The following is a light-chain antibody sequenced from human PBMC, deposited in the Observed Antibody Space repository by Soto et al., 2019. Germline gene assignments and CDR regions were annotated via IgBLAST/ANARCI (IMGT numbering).Light chain of an antibody. V-gene: IGKV1-5*03. CDR3: QQYKSYPLT. J-gene: IGKJ4*01. CDR1: QSISSW. Sequence: DIQMTQSPSTLSASVGDRVTITCRASQSISSWLTWYQQKPGKAPNLLIYKASSLEIGVPSRFSGSGSGTEFTLTISSLQPDYFANYYCQQYKSYPLTFGGGTKVEIK. CDR2: KAS.